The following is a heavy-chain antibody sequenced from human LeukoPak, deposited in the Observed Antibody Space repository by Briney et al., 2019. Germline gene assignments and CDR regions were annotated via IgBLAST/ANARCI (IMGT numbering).Heavy chain of an antibody. J-gene: IGHJ6*03. CDR1: GFTFSRYS. D-gene: IGHD6-19*01. V-gene: IGHV3-48*01. Sequence: PGGSLRLSCAASGFTFSRYSMNWVHQAPGKGLEWVSYISSSSSTIYYADSVKSRFTISRDNSKNTLYLQMNSLRAEDTAVYYCARAVAGSYYYMDVWGKGTTVTISS. CDR3: ARAVAGSYYYMDV. CDR2: ISSSSSTI.